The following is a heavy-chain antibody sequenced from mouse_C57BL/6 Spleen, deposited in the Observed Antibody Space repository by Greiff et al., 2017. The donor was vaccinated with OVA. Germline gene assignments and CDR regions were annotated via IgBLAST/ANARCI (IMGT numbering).Heavy chain of an antibody. V-gene: IGHV1-82*01. CDR3: ARSDDGYYGYFDV. CDR1: GYAFSSSW. J-gene: IGHJ1*03. CDR2: IYPGDGDT. D-gene: IGHD2-3*01. Sequence: QVQLQQSGPELVKPGASVKISCKASGYAFSSSWMNWVKQRPGKGLEWIGRIYPGDGDTNYNGKFKGKATLTADKSSSTAYMQLSSLTSEDSAVYCCARSDDGYYGYFDVWGTGTTVTVSS.